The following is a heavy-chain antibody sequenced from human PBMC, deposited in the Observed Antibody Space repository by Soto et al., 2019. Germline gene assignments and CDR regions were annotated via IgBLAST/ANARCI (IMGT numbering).Heavy chain of an antibody. Sequence: PSQTLSLTCAISGDSVSSNTAAWNWIRQSPSRGLEWLGRTYYRSKWYNDNAVSVKSRITINPDTSKNQFSLQLNSVTPEDTAVYYCARAVGFLEWLWGLDYWGQGTLVTVSS. D-gene: IGHD3-3*01. CDR1: GDSVSSNTAA. V-gene: IGHV6-1*01. CDR3: ARAVGFLEWLWGLDY. CDR2: TYYRSKWYN. J-gene: IGHJ4*02.